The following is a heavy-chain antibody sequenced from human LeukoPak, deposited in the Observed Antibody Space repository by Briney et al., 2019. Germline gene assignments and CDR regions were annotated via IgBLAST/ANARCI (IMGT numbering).Heavy chain of an antibody. J-gene: IGHJ4*02. CDR3: AREGHYGSGPYLY. V-gene: IGHV3-30*03. CDR1: GFTFSSYG. CDR2: ISYDGSNK. D-gene: IGHD3-10*01. Sequence: GGSLRLSCAASGFTFSSYGMHWVRQAPGKGLEWVAVISYDGSNKYYADSVKGRFTISRDNSKNTLYLQMGSLRAEDTAVYYCAREGHYGSGPYLYWGQGTLVTVSS.